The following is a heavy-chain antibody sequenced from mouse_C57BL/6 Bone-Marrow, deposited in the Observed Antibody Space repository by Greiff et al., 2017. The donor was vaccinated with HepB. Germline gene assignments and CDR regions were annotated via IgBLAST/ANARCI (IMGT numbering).Heavy chain of an antibody. Sequence: EVMLVESGGGLVKPGGSLKLSCAASGFTFSSYAMSWVRQTPEKRLEWVATISDGGSYTYYPDNVKGRFTISRDNAKNNLYLQMSHLKSEDTAMYYCARDYYYGSSFYYFDYWGQGTTLTVSS. CDR3: ARDYYYGSSFYYFDY. CDR2: ISDGGSYT. CDR1: GFTFSSYA. D-gene: IGHD1-1*01. J-gene: IGHJ2*01. V-gene: IGHV5-4*01.